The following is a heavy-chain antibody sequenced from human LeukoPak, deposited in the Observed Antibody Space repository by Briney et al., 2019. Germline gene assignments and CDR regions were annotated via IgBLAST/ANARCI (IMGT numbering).Heavy chain of an antibody. D-gene: IGHD3-22*01. Sequence: MPSETLSLTCAVSGGSISSSNWWSGVRQSPGKGLEWIGEIYHSGSTNYNPSLKSRVTISVDKSKNQFSLNLSSVTAADTAVYYCARGSKSPGYHSSGYFDSWGQGTLVTVSS. J-gene: IGHJ4*02. V-gene: IGHV4-4*02. CDR3: ARGSKSPGYHSSGYFDS. CDR2: IYHSGST. CDR1: GGSISSSNW.